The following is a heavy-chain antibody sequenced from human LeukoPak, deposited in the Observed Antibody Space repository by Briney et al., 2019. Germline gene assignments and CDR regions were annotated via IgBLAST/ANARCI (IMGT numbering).Heavy chain of an antibody. Sequence: PGGSLRLSCAASGFTFSSYAIHWVRQAPGKGLEWVAIISYDGSNKFYGDSVKGRFTISRDNSKNTLYLQMSSLRAEDTAVYYWARDRVGYDSVGYYYYFDYWGQGTLVTVSS. V-gene: IGHV3-30-3*01. CDR3: ARDRVGYDSVGYYYYFDY. CDR1: GFTFSSYA. CDR2: ISYDGSNK. J-gene: IGHJ4*02. D-gene: IGHD3-22*01.